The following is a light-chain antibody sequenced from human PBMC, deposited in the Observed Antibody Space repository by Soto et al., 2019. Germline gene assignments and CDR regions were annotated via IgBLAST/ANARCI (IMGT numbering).Light chain of an antibody. V-gene: IGKV1-5*01. Sequence: DIQMTQSPSSRSASVGARVTITCRASQSISNWLAWYQQKPGQAPKLLIYDASTLESGVPSRFSGGGFGTDFTLTISSLQPDDFATNYCQQYSSYSTCGQGTKVEMK. CDR3: QQYSSYST. CDR1: QSISNW. J-gene: IGKJ1*01. CDR2: DAS.